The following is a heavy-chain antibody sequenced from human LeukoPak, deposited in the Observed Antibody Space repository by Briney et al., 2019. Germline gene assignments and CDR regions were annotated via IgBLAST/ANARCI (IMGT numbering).Heavy chain of an antibody. J-gene: IGHJ6*03. CDR2: ISAYNGNT. D-gene: IGHD2-8*01. CDR1: GGTFSSYG. Sequence: GASVKVSCKASGGTFSSYGISWVRQAPGQGLEWMGWISAYNGNTNYAQKLQGRVTMTTDTSTSTAYMELRSLRSDDTAVYYCARASDCTYGVCLPPYHYYMDVWGKGTTVTVSS. CDR3: ARASDCTYGVCLPPYHYYMDV. V-gene: IGHV1-18*01.